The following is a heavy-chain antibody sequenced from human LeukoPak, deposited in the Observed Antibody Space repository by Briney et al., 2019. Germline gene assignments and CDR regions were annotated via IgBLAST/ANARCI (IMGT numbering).Heavy chain of an antibody. CDR1: GFTFSSCS. CDR2: ISGSSRTM. Sequence: PGGSLRLSCAASGFTFSSCSMNWVRQAPGRGVEWISYISGSSRTMYYADSVKGRFTISRDNAKISLYLQMDSLRDEDTAVYYCARGPVAGGYFGYWGQGILVTVSS. D-gene: IGHD3-16*01. V-gene: IGHV3-48*02. CDR3: ARGPVAGGYFGY. J-gene: IGHJ4*02.